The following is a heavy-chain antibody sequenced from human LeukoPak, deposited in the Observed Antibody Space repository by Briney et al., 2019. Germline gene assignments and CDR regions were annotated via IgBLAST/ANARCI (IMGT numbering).Heavy chain of an antibody. Sequence: GGSLRLSCAVSGLTLSNYWMNWVRQAPGKGLEWVANINPDGGEELYVDSVKGRFVISRDNAKNSLYLQMNSLRAEDTAVYSCAIGGADQNYWGQGTLVTVSS. CDR2: INPDGGEE. J-gene: IGHJ4*02. CDR3: AIGGADQNY. V-gene: IGHV3-7*02. D-gene: IGHD3-16*01. CDR1: GLTLSNYW.